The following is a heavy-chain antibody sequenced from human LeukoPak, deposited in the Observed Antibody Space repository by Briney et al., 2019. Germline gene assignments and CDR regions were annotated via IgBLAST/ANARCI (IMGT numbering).Heavy chain of an antibody. CDR1: GYTFTSYG. Sequence: ASVKVSCKASGYTFTSYGISWVRQAPGQGLEWMGWISAYNGNTNYAQKVQGRVTMTTDTSTSTAYMELRSLRSDDTAVYYCATLGPERSAFDIWGQGTMVTVSS. D-gene: IGHD2-15*01. V-gene: IGHV1-18*01. CDR2: ISAYNGNT. CDR3: ATLGPERSAFDI. J-gene: IGHJ3*02.